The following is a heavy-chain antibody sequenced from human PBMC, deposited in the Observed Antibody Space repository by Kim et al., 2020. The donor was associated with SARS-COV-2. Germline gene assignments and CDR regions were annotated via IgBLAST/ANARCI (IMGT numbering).Heavy chain of an antibody. V-gene: IGHV4-34*01. Sequence: SETLSLTCAVYGGSFSGYYWSWIRQPPGKGLEWIGEINHSGSTNYNPSLKSRVTISVDTSKNQFSLKLSSVTAADTAVYYCAREWIMITFGGVIATPGFDYWGQGTLVTVSS. D-gene: IGHD3-16*02. J-gene: IGHJ4*02. CDR1: GGSFSGYY. CDR3: AREWIMITFGGVIATPGFDY. CDR2: INHSGST.